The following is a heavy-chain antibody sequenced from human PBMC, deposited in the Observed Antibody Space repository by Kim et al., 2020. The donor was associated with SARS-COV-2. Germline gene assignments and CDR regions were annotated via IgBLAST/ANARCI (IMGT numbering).Heavy chain of an antibody. CDR2: IDPSDYYT. Sequence: GESLKISCKGSGDSFTTYWISWVRQIPGKGLEWVGRIDPSDYYTNYSPSFQGHVPIPADKSISPASLQWSSLQASDTAMYYFARHGYGGNSGIDYWGQGTLVTVSS. CDR3: ARHGYGGNSGIDY. J-gene: IGHJ4*02. V-gene: IGHV5-10-1*01. D-gene: IGHD2-21*02. CDR1: GDSFTTYW.